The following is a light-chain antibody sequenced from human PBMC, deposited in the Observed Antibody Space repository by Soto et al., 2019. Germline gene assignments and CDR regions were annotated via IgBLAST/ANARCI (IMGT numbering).Light chain of an antibody. CDR3: QQFNSYGLFN. Sequence: AIQLTQSPSSLSASVGDRVTITCRASQGISSALAWYQQKPGKAPKLLIYDASSLESGVPSRFSGSGSGTDFNLTISSLQPEDFATYYCQQFNSYGLFNFGPGTKVDIK. CDR2: DAS. J-gene: IGKJ3*01. V-gene: IGKV1-13*02. CDR1: QGISSA.